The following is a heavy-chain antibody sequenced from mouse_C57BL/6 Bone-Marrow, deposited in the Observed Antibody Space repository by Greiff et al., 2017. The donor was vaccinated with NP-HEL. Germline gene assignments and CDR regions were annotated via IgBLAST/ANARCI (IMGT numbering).Heavy chain of an antibody. J-gene: IGHJ4*01. CDR2: IHPNSGST. CDR1: GYTFTSYW. CDR3: ARLTLIDPMDY. V-gene: IGHV1-64*01. Sequence: QVQLQQPGAELVKPGASVKLSCKASGYTFTSYWMHWVKQRPGQGLEWIGMIHPNSGSTNYNEKFKSKATLTVDNSSSTAYMQLSSLTSEDSAVYYCARLTLIDPMDYWGQGTSGTVAS.